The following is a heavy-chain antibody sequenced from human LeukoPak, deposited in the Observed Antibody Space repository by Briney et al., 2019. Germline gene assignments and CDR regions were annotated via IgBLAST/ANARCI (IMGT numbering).Heavy chain of an antibody. CDR1: GGSISSSY. J-gene: IGHJ4*02. V-gene: IGHV4-4*07. D-gene: IGHD5-24*01. CDR2: IYSSGST. Sequence: SETLSLTCTVSGGSISSSYWSWIRQPAGKGLEWIGRIYSSGSTYYNPSLKSRVTISVDTSKNQLSLKLSSVTAADTAVYYCARGVRWLQLSYFDYWGQGTLVTVSS. CDR3: ARGVRWLQLSYFDY.